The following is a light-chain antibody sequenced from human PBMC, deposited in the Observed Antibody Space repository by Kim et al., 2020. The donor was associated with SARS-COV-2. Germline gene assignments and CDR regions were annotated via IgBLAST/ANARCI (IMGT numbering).Light chain of an antibody. J-gene: IGLJ2*01. Sequence: SYELTQPHSVSVSPGQTARITCSGDKLGDKYVSWYQQKPGQSPVMVIYPDRKRPSGIPERVSGSNSGNTATLTISRTQAMDEADYYCQAWDSTTVVFGGG. CDR2: PDR. CDR1: KLGDKY. V-gene: IGLV3-1*01. CDR3: QAWDSTTVV.